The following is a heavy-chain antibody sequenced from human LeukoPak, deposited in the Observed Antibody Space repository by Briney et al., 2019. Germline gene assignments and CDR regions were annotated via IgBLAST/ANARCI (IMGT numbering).Heavy chain of an antibody. CDR3: ATVAGQQMGPMDY. CDR2: FHPGDSDA. CDR1: GYSFSTYW. Sequence: EESLKISCSASGYSFSTYWIAWVRPMPDKRLEWMGIFHPGDSDARYSPSFQGHVTFSADKSINTAYLQWPSLRASDTAIYFCATVAGQQMGPMDYWGQGALVTVSS. D-gene: IGHD6-19*01. J-gene: IGHJ4*02. V-gene: IGHV5-51*01.